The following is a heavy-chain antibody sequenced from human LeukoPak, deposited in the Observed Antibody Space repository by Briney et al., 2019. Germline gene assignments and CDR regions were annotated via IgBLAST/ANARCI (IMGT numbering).Heavy chain of an antibody. Sequence: GGSLRLSCAPSGFTFSSYGMHWVRQAPGKGLEWVAVISYDGSNKYYADSVKGRFTISRDNSKNTLYLQMNSLRAEDTAVYYCAKDTLADYGDYSFDYWGQGTLVTVSS. V-gene: IGHV3-30*18. D-gene: IGHD4-17*01. CDR1: GFTFSSYG. CDR2: ISYDGSNK. CDR3: AKDTLADYGDYSFDY. J-gene: IGHJ4*02.